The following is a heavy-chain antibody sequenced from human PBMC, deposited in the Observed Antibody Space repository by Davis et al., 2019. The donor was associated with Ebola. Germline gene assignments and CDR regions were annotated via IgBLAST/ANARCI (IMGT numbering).Heavy chain of an antibody. J-gene: IGHJ4*02. Sequence: MPSESLSLTCTVSGGSISTYYWSWIRQHPGKGLECIGYVYYSGSTNYNPSLKSRVTISVDTSKSQFSLKLTSVTAADTAVYYCASSYGDYAPFDYWGQGTLVTVSS. CDR2: VYYSGST. V-gene: IGHV4-59*01. D-gene: IGHD4-17*01. CDR1: GGSISTYY. CDR3: ASSYGDYAPFDY.